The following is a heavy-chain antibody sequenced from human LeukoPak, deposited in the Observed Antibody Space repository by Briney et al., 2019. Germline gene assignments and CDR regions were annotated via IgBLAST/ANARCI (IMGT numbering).Heavy chain of an antibody. J-gene: IGHJ4*02. CDR2: INSDGSNT. CDR1: GFTFGDDG. Sequence: GGSLRLSCTASGFTFGDDGVTWVRQAPGKGLVWVSRINSDGSNTNYAGSVKGRFTISRDNAKNTLYLQMNSLRAEDTAVYYCARGEGNWGFDYWGQGTLVTVSS. D-gene: IGHD7-27*01. CDR3: ARGEGNWGFDY. V-gene: IGHV3-74*01.